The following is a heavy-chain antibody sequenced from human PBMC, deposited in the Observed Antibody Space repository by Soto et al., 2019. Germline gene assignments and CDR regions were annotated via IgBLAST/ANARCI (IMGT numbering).Heavy chain of an antibody. D-gene: IGHD2-21*01. CDR1: GYIFTHRW. CDR2: IYPLDSYT. V-gene: IGHV5-51*01. Sequence: PGESLKISCQASGYIFTHRWIAWVRQMPGKGLEWLGVIYPLDSYTKYSPSFEGQVTMSVDKSVNTASLLLNSLKASDTAIYFCARVIVTQVSNMGGMDVWGQGTTVTVSS. CDR3: ARVIVTQVSNMGGMDV. J-gene: IGHJ6*02.